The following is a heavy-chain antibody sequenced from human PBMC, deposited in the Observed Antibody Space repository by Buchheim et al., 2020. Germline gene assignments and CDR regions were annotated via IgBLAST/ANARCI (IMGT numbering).Heavy chain of an antibody. Sequence: QVQLQESGPGLVKPSETLSLTCTVSGASIRSYHWSWIRQPPGKGLEWIGYIYYSGSTHYNPSLKSRVTISIAPSQNQFSLQLSSVTAADTAVYSCARVAYSGNSLDYWGQGTL. CDR1: GASIRSYH. V-gene: IGHV4-59*01. J-gene: IGHJ4*02. D-gene: IGHD4-23*01. CDR3: ARVAYSGNSLDY. CDR2: IYYSGST.